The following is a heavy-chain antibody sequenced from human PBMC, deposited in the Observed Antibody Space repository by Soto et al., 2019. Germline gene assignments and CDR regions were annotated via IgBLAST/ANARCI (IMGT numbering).Heavy chain of an antibody. J-gene: IGHJ3*02. CDR1: GGSISRYY. D-gene: IGHD3-10*02. CDR3: ARRYVSCFDI. Sequence: QVQLQESGPGLVKPSETLSLTCTVSGGSISRYYWSWIRPPPGKGLEWIGYIYYSGSTNYNPSLTRRVTISVDTSKNQFSLKLSSVTAAATAVYYCARRYVSCFDIGGQGTMVTVSS. V-gene: IGHV4-59*08. CDR2: IYYSGST.